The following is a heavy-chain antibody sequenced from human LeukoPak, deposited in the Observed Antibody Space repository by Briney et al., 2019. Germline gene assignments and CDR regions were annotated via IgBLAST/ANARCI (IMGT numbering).Heavy chain of an antibody. D-gene: IGHD2-15*01. V-gene: IGHV3-33*01. CDR3: ARVEKVADGLNWFDP. Sequence: LPGGSLRLSCAASGFTFSSYGMHWVRQAPGKGLEWEAVIWYDGSNKYYADSVKGRFTISRDNAKNSLYLQMNSLRAEDTAVYYCARVEKVADGLNWFDPWGQGTLVTVSS. CDR2: IWYDGSNK. CDR1: GFTFSSYG. J-gene: IGHJ5*02.